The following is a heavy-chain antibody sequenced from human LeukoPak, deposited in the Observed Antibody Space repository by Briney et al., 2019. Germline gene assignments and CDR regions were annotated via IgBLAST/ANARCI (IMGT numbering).Heavy chain of an antibody. CDR2: IYYSGST. D-gene: IGHD2-21*02. CDR3: AGGETANFDY. CDR1: GGSISSHY. J-gene: IGHJ4*02. Sequence: PSETLSLTCTVSGGSISSHYWSWIRQPPGKGLEWIGYIYYSGSTNYNPSLKSRVTISVDTSKNQFSLKLSSVTAEDTAVYYCAGGETANFDYWGQGTLVTVYS. V-gene: IGHV4-59*11.